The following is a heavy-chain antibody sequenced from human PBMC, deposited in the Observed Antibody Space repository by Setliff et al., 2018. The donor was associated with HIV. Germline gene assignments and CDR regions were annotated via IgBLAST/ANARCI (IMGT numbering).Heavy chain of an antibody. Sequence: SETLSLTCTVSGGSISSDGSYWSWIRQPAGEGLEWIGYIYYTGSTHYNPSLKSRVSMSLDTSKNQFSLKLSSVTAADTAVYYCARGGRGVIIDWYYFDYWGQGTLVTVSS. D-gene: IGHD3-10*01. V-gene: IGHV4-61*10. CDR1: GGSISSDGSY. J-gene: IGHJ4*02. CDR3: ARGGRGVIIDWYYFDY. CDR2: IYYTGST.